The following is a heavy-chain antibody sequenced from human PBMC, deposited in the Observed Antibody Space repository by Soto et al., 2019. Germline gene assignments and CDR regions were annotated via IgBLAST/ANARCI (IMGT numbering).Heavy chain of an antibody. Sequence: PSETLPLTCTVSGGSISTYYWSWVRQPPGKGLEWIGYIYCSGSTNYNPSLKSRVTISVDTSKNQSSLKLSSVTAADTAVYYCARGYYGSSGYSFDHWGQGTLVTVSS. J-gene: IGHJ4*02. D-gene: IGHD3-22*01. V-gene: IGHV4-59*01. CDR3: ARGYYGSSGYSFDH. CDR2: IYCSGST. CDR1: GGSISTYY.